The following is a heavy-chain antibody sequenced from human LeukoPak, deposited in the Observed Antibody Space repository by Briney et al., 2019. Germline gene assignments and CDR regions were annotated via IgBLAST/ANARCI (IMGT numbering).Heavy chain of an antibody. V-gene: IGHV6-1*01. CDR2: TYYRSKWYN. J-gene: IGHJ4*02. Sequence: SQTLSLTCAISGDSVSSNSAVWNWLRQSPSRGLEWLGRTYYRSKWYNDYAVSVRSRITINPDTSKNHFSLQLNSVAPEDTAVYYCARGKGGTGFDYWGQGTLVTVSS. CDR3: ARGKGGTGFDY. D-gene: IGHD1-26*01. CDR1: GDSVSSNSAV.